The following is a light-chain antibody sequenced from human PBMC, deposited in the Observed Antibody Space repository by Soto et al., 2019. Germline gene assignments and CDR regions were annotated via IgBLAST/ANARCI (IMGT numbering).Light chain of an antibody. CDR3: QPYGSSPYT. J-gene: IGKJ2*01. CDR1: QSVSSSY. Sequence: EIVLTQSPGTLSLSPGERATLSCRASQSVSSSYLAWYQQKPGQAPRLLIYGASSSATGIPDRFSGSVSGTDFTLTISRLAPEDFAVYYCQPYGSSPYTFGQGTKLEIK. V-gene: IGKV3-20*01. CDR2: GAS.